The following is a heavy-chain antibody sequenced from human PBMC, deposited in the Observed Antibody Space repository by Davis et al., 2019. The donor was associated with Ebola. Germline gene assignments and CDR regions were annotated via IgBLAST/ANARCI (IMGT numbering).Heavy chain of an antibody. CDR2: IGTAGDT. D-gene: IGHD3-3*01. Sequence: GESLKISCAASGFTFSSYSMNWVRQATGKGLEWVSAIGTAGDTYYPGSVKGRFTISRDNAKNSLYLQMNSLRAEDTAVYYCARDPSDDFWSGIWGVWGQGTTVTVSS. CDR3: ARDPSDDFWSGIWGV. J-gene: IGHJ6*02. V-gene: IGHV3-13*01. CDR1: GFTFSSYS.